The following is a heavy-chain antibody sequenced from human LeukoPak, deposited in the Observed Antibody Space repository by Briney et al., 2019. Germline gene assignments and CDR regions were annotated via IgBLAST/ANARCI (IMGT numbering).Heavy chain of an antibody. CDR3: ARAGQGYCSSTSCYLSLDY. CDR1: GGFISSSNW. J-gene: IGHJ4*02. CDR2: IYHSGST. D-gene: IGHD2-2*01. Sequence: PSGTLSLTCAVSGGFISSSNWWSWVRQPPGKGLEWIGQIYHSGSTNYNPSLKSRVAMSVDKSKNQFSLNLNSVTAADAAVYYCARAGQGYCSSTSCYLSLDYWGQGTLVTVSS. V-gene: IGHV4-4*02.